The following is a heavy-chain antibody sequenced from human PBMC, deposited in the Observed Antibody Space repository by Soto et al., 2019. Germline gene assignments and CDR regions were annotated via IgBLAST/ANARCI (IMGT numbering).Heavy chain of an antibody. CDR3: ERDPVGVDSTFFFDS. V-gene: IGHV3-21*01. CDR2: ISSSTTYI. Sequence: GGSMRLSCAASGFTFSYYSMTWVRQSPGRGLEWVSSISSSTTYISYADSVRGRFTISRDNAKNSLYMQMSSLRADDTAVYYCERDPVGVDSTFFFDSWCQGTLVTVSS. D-gene: IGHD2-21*01. CDR1: GFTFSYYS. J-gene: IGHJ4*02.